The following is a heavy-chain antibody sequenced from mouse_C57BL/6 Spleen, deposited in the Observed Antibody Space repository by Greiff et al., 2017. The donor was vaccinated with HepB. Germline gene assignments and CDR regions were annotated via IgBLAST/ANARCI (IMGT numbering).Heavy chain of an antibody. J-gene: IGHJ4*01. Sequence: QVQLQQPGAELVRPGSSVKLSCKASGYTFTSYWMHWVKQRPIQGLEWIGNIDPSDSETHYNQKFKDKATLTVDKSSSTAYMQLSSLTSEDSAGYFCARSGDYYAMGYWGQGTSGTVSS. CDR2: IDPSDSET. V-gene: IGHV1-52*01. CDR1: GYTFTSYW. CDR3: ARSGDYYAMGY.